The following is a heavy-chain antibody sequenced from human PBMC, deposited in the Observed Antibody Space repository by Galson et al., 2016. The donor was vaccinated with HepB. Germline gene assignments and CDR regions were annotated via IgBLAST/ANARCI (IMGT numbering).Heavy chain of an antibody. CDR1: GFVVSNFG. V-gene: IGHV3-23*01. J-gene: IGHJ4*02. CDR2: ISTGRTT. Sequence: SLRLSCAASGFVVSNFGLSWVRQASGKGLEWVASISTGRTTYYSDSVQGRFTISRDNSNNTLYLQMNGLRAEDTAVYYCAKERLVRRIFDHWGQGTLLTVSS. CDR3: AKERLVRRIFDH. D-gene: IGHD1-1*01.